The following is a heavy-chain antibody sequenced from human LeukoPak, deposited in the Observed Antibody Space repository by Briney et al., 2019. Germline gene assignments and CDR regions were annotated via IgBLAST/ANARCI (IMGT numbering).Heavy chain of an antibody. Sequence: GGSLRLSCAASGLTFSSYAMSWVRQVPGKGLEWVSAISGSGGSTYYADSVKGRFTISRDNSKNTLYLQMNSLRAEDTAVYYCAKMIFGVFDYWGQGTLVTVSS. V-gene: IGHV3-23*01. CDR1: GLTFSSYA. CDR3: AKMIFGVFDY. CDR2: ISGSGGST. D-gene: IGHD3/OR15-3a*01. J-gene: IGHJ4*02.